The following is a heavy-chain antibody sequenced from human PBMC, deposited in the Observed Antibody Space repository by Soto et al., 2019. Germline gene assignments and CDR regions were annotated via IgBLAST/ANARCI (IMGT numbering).Heavy chain of an antibody. D-gene: IGHD6-6*01. CDR3: AKQGIAARPRYYYGMDA. CDR2: ISGSGGST. Sequence: GGSLRLSCAASGFTFSSYAMSWVRQAPGKGLEWVSAISGSGGSTYYADSVKGRFTISRDNSKNTLYLQMNSLRAEDTAVYYWAKQGIAARPRYYYGMDAWGQGTTVTVSS. CDR1: GFTFSSYA. V-gene: IGHV3-23*01. J-gene: IGHJ6*02.